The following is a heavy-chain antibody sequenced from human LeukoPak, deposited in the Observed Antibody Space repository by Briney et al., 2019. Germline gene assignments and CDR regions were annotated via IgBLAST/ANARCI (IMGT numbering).Heavy chain of an antibody. D-gene: IGHD4-17*01. CDR3: AKDSLDYGDFSTPDY. CDR1: GFTFSSYA. V-gene: IGHV3-23*01. J-gene: IGHJ4*02. Sequence: GGSLRLSCAASGFTFSSYAMSWVRQAPGKGLEWVSSISGTGGSTYYADSVKGRFPISRDNSKNTLFLQMNSLRAEDTAVYYCAKDSLDYGDFSTPDYWGQGTLVTVSS. CDR2: ISGTGGST.